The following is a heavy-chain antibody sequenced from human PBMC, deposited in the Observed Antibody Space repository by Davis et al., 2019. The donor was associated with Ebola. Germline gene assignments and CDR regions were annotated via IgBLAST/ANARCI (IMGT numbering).Heavy chain of an antibody. CDR3: ARDLSVYSYGIIDY. CDR2: INSDGSST. J-gene: IGHJ4*02. V-gene: IGHV3-74*01. CDR1: GFTFSSYW. D-gene: IGHD5-18*01. Sequence: GASLKTSCAASGFTFSSYWMYLVRQAPGKGLVWVSRINSDGSSTSYADFVKGRLTISRDNAKNTLYLQMNSLRAEDTAVYYCARDLSVYSYGIIDYWGQGTLVTVSS.